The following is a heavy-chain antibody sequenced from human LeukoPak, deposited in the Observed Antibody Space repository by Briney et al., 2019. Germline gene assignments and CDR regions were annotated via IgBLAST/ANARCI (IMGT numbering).Heavy chain of an antibody. D-gene: IGHD1-14*01. CDR3: ATQQEGNPAY. CDR1: GLTFSSHW. J-gene: IGHJ4*02. CDR2: ITNDGSST. V-gene: IGHV3-74*01. Sequence: PGGSLRLSCAASGLTFSSHWMHWVRQAPGKGLVWVSRITNDGSSTTYADSVKGRFTISGDNAKNMLYLQVNSLRAEDTAVYYCATQQEGNPAYWGQGTLVTVSS.